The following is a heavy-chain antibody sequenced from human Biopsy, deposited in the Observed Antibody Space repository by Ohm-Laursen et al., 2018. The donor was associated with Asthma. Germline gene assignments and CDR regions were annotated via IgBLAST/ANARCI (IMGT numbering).Heavy chain of an antibody. CDR2: IIPIFGTA. D-gene: IGHD2-2*01. V-gene: IGHV1-69*01. J-gene: IGHJ4*02. CDR3: ARGPEYVRSSGALDY. CDR1: GGTFSSYA. Sequence: SSVKVSCKASGGTFSSYAISWVRQAPGQGLEWMGGIIPIFGTANYAQKFQGRVTITADESTGTAYMELSSLSSEDTALYYCARGPEYVRSSGALDYWGQGTLVTVSS.